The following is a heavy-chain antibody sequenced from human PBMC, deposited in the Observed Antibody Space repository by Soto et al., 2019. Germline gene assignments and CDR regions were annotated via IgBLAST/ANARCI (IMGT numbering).Heavy chain of an antibody. D-gene: IGHD3-16*02. CDR1: GFSLSTSGVG. Sequence: QITLKESGPTLVKPTQTLTLTCTFSGFSLSTSGVGVGWIRQPPGKALEWLALIYWDDDKRYMPSLKSRLTITKDTFINLLVLTMTNMGPMYTTTFYCALIGMITFGGVIFSYWGQGTLFTVSS. CDR2: IYWDDDK. J-gene: IGHJ4*02. V-gene: IGHV2-5*02. CDR3: ALIGMITFGGVIFSY.